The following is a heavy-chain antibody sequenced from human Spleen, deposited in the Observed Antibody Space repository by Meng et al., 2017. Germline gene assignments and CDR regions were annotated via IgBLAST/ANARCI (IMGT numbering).Heavy chain of an antibody. J-gene: IGHJ3*02. CDR3: ARSLVIRYFDWLFPKGGVDAFDI. D-gene: IGHD3-9*01. Sequence: SETLSLTCAVYGGSFSDYYWSWIRQPPGKGLEWIGYIYYSGSTNYNPSLKSRVTISVDTSKNQFSLKLSSVTAADTAVYYCARSLVIRYFDWLFPKGGVDAFDIWGQGTMVTVSS. CDR2: IYYSGST. CDR1: GGSFSDYY. V-gene: IGHV4-59*12.